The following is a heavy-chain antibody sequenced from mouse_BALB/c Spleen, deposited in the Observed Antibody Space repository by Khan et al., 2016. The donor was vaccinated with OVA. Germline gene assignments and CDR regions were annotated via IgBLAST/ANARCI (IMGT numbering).Heavy chain of an antibody. V-gene: IGHV2-2*01. CDR1: GFSLTTYG. CDR3: ARKSYRYDFTY. J-gene: IGHJ3*01. D-gene: IGHD2-14*01. Sequence: QVQLKESGPGLVRPSQTLSITCTVSGFSLTTYGVHWVRQSQGKGLEWLGVIRSAGKTDYNAAFISRLSITKDNSKSQVFFIMNSLQADDSAMYYCARKSYRYDFTYWGQGTLVTVSA. CDR2: IRSAGKT.